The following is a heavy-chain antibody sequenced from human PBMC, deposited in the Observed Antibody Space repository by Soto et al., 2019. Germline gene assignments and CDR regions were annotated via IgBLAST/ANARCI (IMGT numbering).Heavy chain of an antibody. V-gene: IGHV1-18*01. CDR1: GYTFTRYG. CDR2: INTYNGNT. D-gene: IGHD3-16*01. J-gene: IGHJ6*02. Sequence: QVQLVQSGAEVKNPGASVKVSCKASGYTFTRYGIGWARQAPGQGLEWMGWINTYNGNTNYAQNVQGRVTLTTDTSTGTVYMGLRCLRANDTDIYYCSMVDVYVTPSPQDVWGQGTTVIVSS. CDR3: SMVDVYVTPSPQDV.